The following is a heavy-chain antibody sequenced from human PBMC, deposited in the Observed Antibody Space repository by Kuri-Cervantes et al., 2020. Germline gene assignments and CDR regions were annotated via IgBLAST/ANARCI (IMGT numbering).Heavy chain of an antibody. J-gene: IGHJ4*02. CDR1: GGTFSSYA. V-gene: IGHV1-8*02. Sequence: GESLKISCKASGGTFSSYAINWVRQATGQGLEWMGWMNPNSGNTGYAQKFQGRVTMTTDTSTNTAYMEVRSLRSDDTAVYYCARDPGYDSSGPGYWGQGTLVTVSS. D-gene: IGHD3-22*01. CDR2: MNPNSGNT. CDR3: ARDPGYDSSGPGY.